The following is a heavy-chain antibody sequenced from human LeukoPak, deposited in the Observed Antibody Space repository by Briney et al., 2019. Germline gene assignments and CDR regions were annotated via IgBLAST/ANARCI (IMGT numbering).Heavy chain of an antibody. Sequence: SETLSLTCTVSGGSISSYYWSWIRQPPGKGLEWTGEINHSGSTNYNPSLKSRVTISVDTSKNQFSLKLSSVTAADTAVYYCARGFGSWSVANEFDYWGQGTLVTVSS. D-gene: IGHD3-3*01. J-gene: IGHJ4*02. V-gene: IGHV4-34*01. CDR1: GGSISSYY. CDR2: INHSGST. CDR3: ARGFGSWSVANEFDY.